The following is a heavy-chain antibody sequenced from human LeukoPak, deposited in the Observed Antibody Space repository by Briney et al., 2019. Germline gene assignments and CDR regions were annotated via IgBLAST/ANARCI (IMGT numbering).Heavy chain of an antibody. Sequence: SETLSLTCTVSGGSISSYYWSWIRQPPGKGLEWIGYIYYSGSTNCNPSLKSRVTISVDTSKNQFSLKLSSVTAADTAVYYCARHGFSFGENKLAYFDYWGQGTLVTVSS. J-gene: IGHJ4*02. CDR3: ARHGFSFGENKLAYFDY. CDR2: IYYSGST. D-gene: IGHD3-16*01. CDR1: GGSISSYY. V-gene: IGHV4-59*08.